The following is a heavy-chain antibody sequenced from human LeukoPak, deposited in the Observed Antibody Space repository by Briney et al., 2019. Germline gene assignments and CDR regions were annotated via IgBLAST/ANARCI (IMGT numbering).Heavy chain of an antibody. J-gene: IGHJ6*03. CDR3: ARDTYCSSTSCHPKTTYYYMDV. Sequence: PSETLSLTCTVSGGSISSYYWSWIRQPAGKGLEWIGRIYTSGSTNYNPSLKSRVTMSVDTSKNQFSLKLSSVTAADTAVYYCARDTYCSSTSCHPKTTYYYMDVWGKGTTVTVSS. CDR1: GGSISSYY. V-gene: IGHV4-4*07. D-gene: IGHD2-2*01. CDR2: IYTSGST.